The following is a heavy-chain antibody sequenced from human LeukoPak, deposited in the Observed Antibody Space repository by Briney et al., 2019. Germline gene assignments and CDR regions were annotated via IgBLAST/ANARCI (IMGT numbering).Heavy chain of an antibody. J-gene: IGHJ5*02. CDR3: ARVYISSYAVDL. CDR1: EFTFSSYS. D-gene: IGHD3-22*01. V-gene: IGHV3-48*04. Sequence: GGSLRLSCAASEFTFSSYSIDWVRQAPGKGLEWISYISSSSAIIDFADSVKGRFTVSRDNARNSVYLQMNSLRAEDTAVYYCARVYISSYAVDLWGQGTLVTVSS. CDR2: ISSSSAII.